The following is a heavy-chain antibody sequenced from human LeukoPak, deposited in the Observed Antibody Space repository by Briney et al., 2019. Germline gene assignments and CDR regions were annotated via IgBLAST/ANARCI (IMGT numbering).Heavy chain of an antibody. CDR1: GGSISSSSYY. Sequence: PSETLSLTCTVSGGSISSSSYYWGWIRQPPGKGLEWIGSIYYSGSTYYNPSLKSRVTISVDTSKNQFSLKLSSVTAADTAVYYCARHATFWSGNQGGYWGQGTLVTVSS. V-gene: IGHV4-39*01. D-gene: IGHD3-3*01. J-gene: IGHJ4*02. CDR3: ARHATFWSGNQGGY. CDR2: IYYSGST.